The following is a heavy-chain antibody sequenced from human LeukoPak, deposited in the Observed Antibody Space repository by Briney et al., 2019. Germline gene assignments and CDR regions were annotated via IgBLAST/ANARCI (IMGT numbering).Heavy chain of an antibody. V-gene: IGHV3-48*03. J-gene: IGHJ4*02. CDR3: ARGRILRFESFFDF. Sequence: GGSLRLSCAASGFTFSDYEMHWIRQAPGKGLEWVSYITKTGASIYYAPSVRSRFTISSDTAENSLYLQMNSLRAEDSALYYCARGRILRFESFFDFWGQGTLVTVSS. CDR2: ITKTGASI. D-gene: IGHD3-16*01. CDR1: GFTFSDYE.